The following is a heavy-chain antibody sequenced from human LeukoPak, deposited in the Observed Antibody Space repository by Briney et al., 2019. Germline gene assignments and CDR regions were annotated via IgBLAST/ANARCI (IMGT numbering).Heavy chain of an antibody. J-gene: IGHJ2*01. CDR2: IYTSGST. CDR3: ARGRVEVYFDL. D-gene: IGHD5-24*01. Sequence: PSETLSLTCTVSGGSISSYYWSWIRQPTGKGLEWIGRIYTSGSTNYNPSLKSRVTMSVDTSKNQFSLKPNSVTAADTAVYYCARGRVEVYFDLWGRGTLVTVSS. V-gene: IGHV4-4*07. CDR1: GGSISSYY.